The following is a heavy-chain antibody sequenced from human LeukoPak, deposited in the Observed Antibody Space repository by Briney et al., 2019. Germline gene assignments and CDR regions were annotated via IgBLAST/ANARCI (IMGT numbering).Heavy chain of an antibody. D-gene: IGHD5-18*01. CDR1: GFTFSSYW. Sequence: GGSLRLSCAASGFTFSSYWMSWVRQAPGKGLEWVANIKQDGGEKYYVDSVKGRFTISRDNAKNSLYLQMNSLRAEDTAVYYCARDELYTAMVPRGPIYYYYGMDIWGQGTTVTVSS. CDR2: IKQDGGEK. V-gene: IGHV3-7*01. CDR3: ARDELYTAMVPRGPIYYYYGMDI. J-gene: IGHJ6*02.